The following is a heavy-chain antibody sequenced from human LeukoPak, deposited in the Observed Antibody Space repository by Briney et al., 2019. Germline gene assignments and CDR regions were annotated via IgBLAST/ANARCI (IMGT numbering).Heavy chain of an antibody. CDR3: ARGRGAPGYSYGYS. CDR1: GGSISSGDYY. J-gene: IGHJ4*02. D-gene: IGHD5-18*01. Sequence: SETLSLTCTVSGGSISSGDYYWSWIRQPPGKGLEWIGEINHSGSTNYNPSLKSRVTISVDTSKNQFSLKLSSVTAADTAVYYCARGRGAPGYSYGYSWGQGTLVTVSS. CDR2: INHSGST. V-gene: IGHV4-39*07.